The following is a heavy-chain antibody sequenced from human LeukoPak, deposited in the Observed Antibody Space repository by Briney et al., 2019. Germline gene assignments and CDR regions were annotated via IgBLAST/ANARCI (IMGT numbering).Heavy chain of an antibody. CDR2: INAGNGNT. CDR1: GYTFTSYA. V-gene: IGHV1-3*01. Sequence: ASVKVSCKASGYTFTSYAMHWVRQAPGQRLEWMGWINAGNGNTKYSQKFQGRVTITRDTSASTAYMELSSLRSEDTAVYYCARFADFDWVFDYWGQGTLVTVSS. CDR3: ARFADFDWVFDY. D-gene: IGHD3-9*01. J-gene: IGHJ4*02.